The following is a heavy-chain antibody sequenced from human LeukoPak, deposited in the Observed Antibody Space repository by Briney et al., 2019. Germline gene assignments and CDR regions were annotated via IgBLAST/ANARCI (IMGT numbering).Heavy chain of an antibody. CDR1: GFTFSSSW. J-gene: IGHJ4*02. Sequence: PGGSLRLSCAASGFTFSSSWMGWARQAPGKGLEWVANIKEDGSWKHYAVSVQGRFTISRDNAKSSLYLQMNSLRAEDTAVYYCARDRGWYHADSWGQGTLVTVSS. V-gene: IGHV3-7*01. D-gene: IGHD6-19*01. CDR2: IKEDGSWK. CDR3: ARDRGWYHADS.